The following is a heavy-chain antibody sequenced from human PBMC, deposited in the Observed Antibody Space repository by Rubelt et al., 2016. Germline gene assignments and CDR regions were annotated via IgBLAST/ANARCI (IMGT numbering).Heavy chain of an antibody. V-gene: IGHV4-39*07. CDR1: GGSISSSTYY. J-gene: IGHJ4*02. CDR3: ARSSGYDYVYDY. Sequence: QLQLQESGPGVAKPSETLSLTCTVSGGSISSSTYYWGWIRQPPGKGLEWIGSIYYSGSTYYNPSLKSRVTISLDTSKNQFSLKLSSVTAADTAIYYCARSSGYDYVYDYWGQGTLVTVSS. D-gene: IGHD5-12*01. CDR2: IYYSGST.